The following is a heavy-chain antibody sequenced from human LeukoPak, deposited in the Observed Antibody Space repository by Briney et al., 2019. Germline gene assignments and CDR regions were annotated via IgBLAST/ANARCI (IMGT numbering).Heavy chain of an antibody. Sequence: SVKVSCKASGGTFSSYAISWVRQAPGQGLEWMGRIIPILGIANYAQKFQGRVTITADKSTSTAYMELSSLRPEDTAVYYCARTPDIVVVPAAMGRFDPWGQGTLVTVSS. CDR1: GGTFSSYA. D-gene: IGHD2-2*01. CDR2: IIPILGIA. J-gene: IGHJ5*02. V-gene: IGHV1-69*04. CDR3: ARTPDIVVVPAAMGRFDP.